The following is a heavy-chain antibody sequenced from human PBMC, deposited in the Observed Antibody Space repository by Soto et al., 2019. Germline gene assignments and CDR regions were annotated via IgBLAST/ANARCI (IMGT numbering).Heavy chain of an antibody. CDR2: VSAYNGNT. J-gene: IGHJ1*01. CDR3: ARGRDDSSRSSADYFQR. Sequence: ASVKVSCKASGYTFTNYGINWVRQAPGQGLEWMGWVSAYNGNTNYAQKLKGKVTMTTGTSPSTAYKELMSLRSADPAVYYCARGRDDSSRSSADYFQRCAQGTLVTVYS. CDR1: GYTFTNYG. D-gene: IGHD6-13*01. V-gene: IGHV1-18*01.